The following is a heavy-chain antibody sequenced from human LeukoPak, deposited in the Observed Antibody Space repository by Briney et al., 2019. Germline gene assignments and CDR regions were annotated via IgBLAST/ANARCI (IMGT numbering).Heavy chain of an antibody. J-gene: IGHJ3*02. V-gene: IGHV4-39*07. Sequence: SETLSLTCTVSGGSISSSSYYWGWIRQPPGKGLEWIGSIYYSGSTYYNPSLKSRVTISIDTSKNQFSLKLSSVTAADTAVYYCARWGDGSGGYRGFDIWGQGTMVTVSS. CDR2: IYYSGST. D-gene: IGHD3-22*01. CDR1: GGSISSSSYY. CDR3: ARWGDGSGGYRGFDI.